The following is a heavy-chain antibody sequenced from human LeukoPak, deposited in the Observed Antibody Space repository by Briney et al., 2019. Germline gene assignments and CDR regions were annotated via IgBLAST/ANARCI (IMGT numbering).Heavy chain of an antibody. D-gene: IGHD2-8*02. CDR1: GFTFRNYA. V-gene: IGHV3-23*01. CDR2: ISGSDGHI. Sequence: GSLRLSCAASGFTFRNYAMSWVRQAPGKGLGWVSIISGSDGHIYYADSVKGRFTISRDNSMNTLNLQMNSLRVEDTAVYYCAIDPIDGTAFWGQGTLVTVSS. J-gene: IGHJ4*02. CDR3: AIDPIDGTAF.